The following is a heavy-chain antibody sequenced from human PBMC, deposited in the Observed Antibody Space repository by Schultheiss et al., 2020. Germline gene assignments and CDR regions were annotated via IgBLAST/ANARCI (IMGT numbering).Heavy chain of an antibody. D-gene: IGHD3-10*01. V-gene: IGHV1-18*01. CDR2: ISAYNGNT. CDR1: GYTFTSYG. Sequence: ASVKVSCKASGYTFTSYGISWVRQAPGQGLEWMGWISAYNGNTNYAQKLQGRVTMTTDTSTSTAYMELRSLRSDDTAVYYCASGVTMVRAPCYYYGMDVWGQGTTVTVSS. CDR3: ASGVTMVRAPCYYYGMDV. J-gene: IGHJ6*02.